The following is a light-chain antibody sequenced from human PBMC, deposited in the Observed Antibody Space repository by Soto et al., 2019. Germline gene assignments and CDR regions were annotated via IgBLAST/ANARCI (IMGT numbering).Light chain of an antibody. CDR1: SSNIGSNY. CDR2: RND. CDR3: AAWDDSLRGVV. J-gene: IGLJ3*02. Sequence: QSVLTQPPSASGTPGQRVTISCSGSSSNIGSNYVYWYQQLPGTAPKLLLYRNDHRPSGVPDRFSGSKSGTSASLAISGLRSDDEADYYCAAWDDSLRGVVFGGGTKLTVL. V-gene: IGLV1-47*01.